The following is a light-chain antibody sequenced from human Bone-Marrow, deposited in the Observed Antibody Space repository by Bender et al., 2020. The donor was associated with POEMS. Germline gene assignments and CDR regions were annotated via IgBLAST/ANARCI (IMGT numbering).Light chain of an antibody. CDR3: SSYAGKSVV. CDR1: RSDIGGYEY. V-gene: IGLV2-8*01. J-gene: IGLJ2*01. Sequence: QSALTQPPSASGSPGQSVTISCTGTRSDIGGYEYVSWYRQDPGKAPQLIIYDVTQRPSGVPHRFSGSKSGNTASLTVSGLQAADEGDYYCSSYAGKSVVFGGGTRLTVL. CDR2: DVT.